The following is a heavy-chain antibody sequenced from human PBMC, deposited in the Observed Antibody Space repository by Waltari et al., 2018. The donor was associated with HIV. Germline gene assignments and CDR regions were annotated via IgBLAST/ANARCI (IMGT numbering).Heavy chain of an antibody. J-gene: IGHJ6*02. CDR1: GFTFTSSA. CDR2: IVVGSGNT. V-gene: IGHV1-58*01. Sequence: QMQLVQSGPEVKKPGTSVKVSCKASGFTFTSSAVPWVRQARGQRLEWIGWIVVGSGNTNYAQKFQERVTITRDMSTSTAYMELSSLRSEDTAVYYCALLAGETHYYYYYGMDVWGQGTTVTVSS. CDR3: ALLAGETHYYYYYGMDV.